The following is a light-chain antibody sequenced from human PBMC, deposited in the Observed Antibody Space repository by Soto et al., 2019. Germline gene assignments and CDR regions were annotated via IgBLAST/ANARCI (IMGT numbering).Light chain of an antibody. CDR2: DAS. V-gene: IGKV1-13*02. CDR1: QGISSA. CDR3: HQFNSYLRTT. Sequence: AIQLTQSPSSLSASVGDRVTITCRASQGISSALAWYQQKPGKAPKLLIYDASSLESGVPSRFSGSGSGTDFTLTISSLRPEDFATYECHQFNSYLRTTFGQGTKLEIK. J-gene: IGKJ2*01.